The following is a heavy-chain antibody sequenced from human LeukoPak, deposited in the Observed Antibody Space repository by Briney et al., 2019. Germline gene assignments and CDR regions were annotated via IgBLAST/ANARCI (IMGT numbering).Heavy chain of an antibody. CDR2: IKSKTDGGTT. CDR3: TTDKCSSTSCYSKPGTRVYYFDY. J-gene: IGHJ4*02. V-gene: IGHV3-15*07. CDR1: GFTFSNAW. D-gene: IGHD2-2*01. Sequence: KAGGSLRLSCAASGFTFSNAWMNWVRQAPGKGLEWVGRIKSKTDGGTTDYAAPVKGRFTISRDDSKNTLYLQMNSLKTEDTAVYYCTTDKCSSTSCYSKPGTRVYYFDYWGQGTLVTVSS.